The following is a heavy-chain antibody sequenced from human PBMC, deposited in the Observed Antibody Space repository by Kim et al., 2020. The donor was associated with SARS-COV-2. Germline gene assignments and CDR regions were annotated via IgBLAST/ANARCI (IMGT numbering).Heavy chain of an antibody. CDR2: ISEDASRI. J-gene: IGHJ4*02. V-gene: IGHV3-74*01. D-gene: IGHD3-16*01. CDR3: VKGMTPMGGY. Sequence: GGSLSLSCAASGFTFRSQMMHWVRQTPGKGLVWVSRISEDASRIDYADAVKGRFTISRDNAKNTLYLQMDSLRLEDTAVYYCVKGMTPMGGYWGQGTQVIVSS. CDR1: GFTFRSQM.